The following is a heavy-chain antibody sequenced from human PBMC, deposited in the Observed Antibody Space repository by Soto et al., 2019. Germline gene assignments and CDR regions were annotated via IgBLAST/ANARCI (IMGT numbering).Heavy chain of an antibody. CDR3: ARVVGSCLSDY. Sequence: QVQLVQSGAEVKKPGASVKVSCKASGYTFTSYAMHWVRQAPGQRLEWMGWINAGNGNTKYSQKFQGRVTITWDTSASTAYMELSSLSSEDTAVYYCARVVGSCLSDYWGHRIRVTVS. D-gene: IGHD1-26*01. J-gene: IGHJ4*01. CDR1: GYTFTSYA. CDR2: INAGNGNT. V-gene: IGHV1-3*01.